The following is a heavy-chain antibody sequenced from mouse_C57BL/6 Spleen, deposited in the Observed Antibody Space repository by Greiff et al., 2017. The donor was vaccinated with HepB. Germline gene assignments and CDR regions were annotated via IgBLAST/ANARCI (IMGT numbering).Heavy chain of an antibody. Sequence: VQLQQPGAELVKPGASVKLSCKASGYTFTSYWMQWVKQRPGQGLEWIGEIDPSDSYTNYNQKFKGKATLTVDTSSSTAYMQLSSLTSEDSAVYYCARRIYYGNAMDYWGQGTSVTVSS. J-gene: IGHJ4*01. CDR1: GYTFTSYW. CDR2: IDPSDSYT. D-gene: IGHD1-1*01. V-gene: IGHV1-50*01. CDR3: ARRIYYGNAMDY.